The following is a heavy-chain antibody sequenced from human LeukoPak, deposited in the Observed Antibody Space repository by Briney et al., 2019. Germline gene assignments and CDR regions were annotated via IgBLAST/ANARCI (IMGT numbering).Heavy chain of an antibody. CDR2: IISSSSYI. D-gene: IGHD2-21*02. Sequence: KSGGSLRLSCAASGFTFSSYSMNWVRQAQGKGLEWVSSIISSSSYIYYADSVKGRFTISRDNAKNSLYLQMNSLRAEDTAVYYCAREAYCGGDCYSEDFDYWGQGTLVTVSS. J-gene: IGHJ4*02. CDR1: GFTFSSYS. CDR3: AREAYCGGDCYSEDFDY. V-gene: IGHV3-21*01.